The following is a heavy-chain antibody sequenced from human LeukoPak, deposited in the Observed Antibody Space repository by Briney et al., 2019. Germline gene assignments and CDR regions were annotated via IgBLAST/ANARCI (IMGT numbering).Heavy chain of an antibody. CDR2: IIPILGIA. V-gene: IGHV1-69*04. CDR1: GGTFSSYA. D-gene: IGHD6-19*01. J-gene: IGHJ4*02. Sequence: GSSVKVSCKASGGTFSSYAISWVRQAPGQGLEWMGRIIPILGIANYAQKFQGRVTITADKSTSTVYMELSSLRSEDTAVYYCARDWRIAVAGPTEFDYWGQGTLVTVSS. CDR3: ARDWRIAVAGPTEFDY.